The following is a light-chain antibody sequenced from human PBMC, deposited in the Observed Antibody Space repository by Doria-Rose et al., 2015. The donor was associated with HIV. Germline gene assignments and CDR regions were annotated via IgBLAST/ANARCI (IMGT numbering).Light chain of an antibody. V-gene: IGKV3-20*01. CDR3: HQYGTSWT. Sequence: TQSPGTLSLSPRERATLSCRASQSFSSTYFAWYQQKPGQAPSLLIYDGSTRATGIPDRFSASGSGTDFTLTINRLEPEDFALYYCHQYGTSWTFGQGTKVEI. J-gene: IGKJ1*01. CDR1: QSFSSTY. CDR2: DGS.